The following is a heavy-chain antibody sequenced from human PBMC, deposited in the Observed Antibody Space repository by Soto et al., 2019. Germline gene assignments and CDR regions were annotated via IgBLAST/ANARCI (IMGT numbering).Heavy chain of an antibody. J-gene: IGHJ4*01. V-gene: IGHV3-72*01. D-gene: IGHD2-2*01. CDR3: ARGHCSRSANCYLYFDY. CDR2: SRNKARSYTT. Sequence: GGSLRLSCAASGFTFSDHYMDWVRQAPGKGLEWVARSRNKARSYTTEYAASVKGRFTISRDDSKNSLYLQLNSLSTEDTAVYYCARGHCSRSANCYLYFDYWGHGTLVTVSS. CDR1: GFTFSDHY.